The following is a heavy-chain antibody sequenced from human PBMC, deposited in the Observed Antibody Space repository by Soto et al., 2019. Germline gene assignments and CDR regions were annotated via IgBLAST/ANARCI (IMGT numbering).Heavy chain of an antibody. CDR1: GGSISSYY. V-gene: IGHV4-59*01. CDR2: IYSSGST. D-gene: IGHD6-19*01. Sequence: SETLSLTCTVSGGSISSYYWSWIRQPPGKGLEWIGYIYSSGSTNYNPSLKSRVTISVDTSKNQFSLKLSSVTAADTAVYYCARQADPSSGWYGYCGKATFVTVSS. CDR3: ARQADPSSGWYGY. J-gene: IGHJ4*02.